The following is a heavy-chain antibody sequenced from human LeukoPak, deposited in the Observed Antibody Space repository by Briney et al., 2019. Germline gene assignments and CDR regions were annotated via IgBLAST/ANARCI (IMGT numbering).Heavy chain of an antibody. CDR3: ARLNVLNNSVLHHFDR. Sequence: PSETLSLTCTVSGGSIRSSSYYWSWIRQPPGKGLEWIAYINYSGNTDYNPSLKSRVTISVDTSKNHFSLKLNSVTAADTAVYYCARLNVLNNSVLHHFDRWGQGTLVTVSS. J-gene: IGHJ4*02. D-gene: IGHD1/OR15-1a*01. CDR1: GGSIRSSSYY. CDR2: INYSGNT. V-gene: IGHV4-61*03.